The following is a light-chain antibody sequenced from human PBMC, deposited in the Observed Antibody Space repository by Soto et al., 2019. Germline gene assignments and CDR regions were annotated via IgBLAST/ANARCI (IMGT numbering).Light chain of an antibody. Sequence: QSALTQPASVSGSPGQSITISCTGTTSDVGASKYVSWYQHHPGKAPKLMIFEVSNRPSGVSNRFSGSKSGNTASLTISGLQAEDEADYYCSSYRGSDTSYVFGTGTKVTVL. V-gene: IGLV2-14*01. J-gene: IGLJ1*01. CDR2: EVS. CDR3: SSYRGSDTSYV. CDR1: TSDVGASKY.